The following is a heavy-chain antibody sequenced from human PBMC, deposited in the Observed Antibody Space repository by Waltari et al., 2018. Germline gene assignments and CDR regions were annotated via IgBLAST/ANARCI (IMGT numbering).Heavy chain of an antibody. Sequence: QLQLQESGPGLVKPSGTLYLNCGVPGDSIPSPYLRNWVRQSPQKGLEWLGQVHGSGRTNYHPSFASRVTISLDTSRNQCTLMLTSATAADTAIYYCARDRGRGLYLDTWGPGTLVTVSP. D-gene: IGHD2-15*01. CDR1: GDSIPSPYL. V-gene: IGHV4-4*02. CDR2: VHGSGRT. CDR3: ARDRGRGLYLDT. J-gene: IGHJ4*02.